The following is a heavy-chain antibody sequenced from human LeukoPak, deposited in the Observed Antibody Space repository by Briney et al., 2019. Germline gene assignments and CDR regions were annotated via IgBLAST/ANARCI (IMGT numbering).Heavy chain of an antibody. CDR2: IRYDGSNK. CDR3: AKDQPPYSGSYHLTIDY. CDR1: GFTFSSYG. Sequence: GGSLRLSCAASGFTFSSYGMHWVRQAPGKGLEWVAFIRYDGSNKYYADSVKGRFTISRDDSKNTLYLQMNSLRAEDTAVYYCAKDQPPYSGSYHLTIDYWGQGTLVTVSS. V-gene: IGHV3-30*02. J-gene: IGHJ4*02. D-gene: IGHD1-26*01.